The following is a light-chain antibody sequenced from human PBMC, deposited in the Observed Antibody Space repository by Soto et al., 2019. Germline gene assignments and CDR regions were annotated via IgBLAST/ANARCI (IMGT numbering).Light chain of an antibody. CDR3: QSYDNSLSAWV. V-gene: IGLV1-40*01. Sequence: QPVLTQPPSVSGAPGQRVAISCTGSSSNIGAGYDVHWYQQLPGTAPKLLINVNSNRPSGVPDRFSGSKSGTSASLAITGLQAEDEADYYCQSYDNSLSAWVFGGGTQLTVL. CDR2: VNS. CDR1: SSNIGAGYD. J-gene: IGLJ3*02.